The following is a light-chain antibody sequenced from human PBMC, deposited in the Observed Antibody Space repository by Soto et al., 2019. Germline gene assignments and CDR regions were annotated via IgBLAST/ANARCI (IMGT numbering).Light chain of an antibody. CDR1: LTVLYSSNNKNY. Sequence: DIVMTQSPDSLAVSLGERATINCKSSLTVLYSSNNKNYLAWYQQKPGQPPKLLIYWASTRESGVPDRFSGGGSGTDFTLTISSLQAEDVAVYYCQQYYSSPLTFGGGTKVEIK. CDR3: QQYYSSPLT. J-gene: IGKJ4*01. V-gene: IGKV4-1*01. CDR2: WAS.